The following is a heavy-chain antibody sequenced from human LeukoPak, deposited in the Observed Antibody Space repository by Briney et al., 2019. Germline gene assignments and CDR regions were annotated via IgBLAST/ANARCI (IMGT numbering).Heavy chain of an antibody. Sequence: GGSLRLSCAASGFTFSGYSMNWVRQAPGKGLEWVSSISTGSNDIYYADSVKGRFTISRDNAKNSLYLQMNSLRAEDTAVYYCARDLGYDNSGYHLFDYWGQGTLVTVSS. CDR3: ARDLGYDNSGYHLFDY. V-gene: IGHV3-21*01. D-gene: IGHD3-22*01. CDR2: ISTGSNDI. CDR1: GFTFSGYS. J-gene: IGHJ4*02.